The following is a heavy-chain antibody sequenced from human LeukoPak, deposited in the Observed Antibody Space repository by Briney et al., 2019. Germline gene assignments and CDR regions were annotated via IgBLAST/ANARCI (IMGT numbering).Heavy chain of an antibody. CDR2: ISTSGNTI. J-gene: IGHJ4*02. CDR3: AREYYSTISSFYIY. Sequence: GGSLRLSCAASGFTFSSYSMNWVRQAPGRGLEWVSYISTSGNTIYYADSVKGRFTVSRDNAKNSLYLQMNSLRAEDTAVYYCAREYYSTISSFYIYWGQGTLVTVSS. CDR1: GFTFSSYS. D-gene: IGHD2/OR15-2a*01. V-gene: IGHV3-48*04.